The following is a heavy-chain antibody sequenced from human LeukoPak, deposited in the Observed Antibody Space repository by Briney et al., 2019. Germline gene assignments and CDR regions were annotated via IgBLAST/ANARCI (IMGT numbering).Heavy chain of an antibody. Sequence: SETLSLTCAVYGGSFSGYYWSWIRQPPGKGLEWIGEINHSGSTNYNPSLKSRVTISVDTSKNQFSLKLSAVTAADTAVYYCARCASVRWGGGDCFSAFDIWGQGTMVTVSS. CDR2: INHSGST. J-gene: IGHJ3*02. V-gene: IGHV4-34*01. CDR3: ARCASVRWGGGDCFSAFDI. D-gene: IGHD2-21*02. CDR1: GGSFSGYY.